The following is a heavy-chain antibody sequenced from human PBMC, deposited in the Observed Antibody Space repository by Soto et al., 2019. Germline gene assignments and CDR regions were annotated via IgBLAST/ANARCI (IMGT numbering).Heavy chain of an antibody. CDR1: GGSISSYY. V-gene: IGHV4-59*01. Sequence: TLSLTCTVSGGSISSYYWSWIRQPPGKGLEWIGYIYYSGSTNYNPSLKSRVTISVDTSKNQFSLKLSSVTAADTAVYYCARFAYCSGGSCYGATTKYHNWFDPWGQGTLVTVSS. CDR2: IYYSGST. D-gene: IGHD2-15*01. CDR3: ARFAYCSGGSCYGATTKYHNWFDP. J-gene: IGHJ5*02.